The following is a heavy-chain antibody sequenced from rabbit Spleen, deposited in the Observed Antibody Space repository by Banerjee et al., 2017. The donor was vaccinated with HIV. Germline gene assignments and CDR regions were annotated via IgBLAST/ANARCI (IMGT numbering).Heavy chain of an antibody. V-gene: IGHV1S45*01. CDR3: PRFVATFAGYGYADL. J-gene: IGHJ4*01. Sequence: QEQLVESGGGLVQPEGSLTLTCTASGFTFRNYWICWVRQAPGKGLEWIGCIYTGSGGGTWYARWAKGRFSISKTSSTTVTLQMTSLTAADTATYFCPRFVATFAGYGYADLWGPGTLVTVS. D-gene: IGHD6-1*01. CDR2: IYTGSGGGT. CDR1: GFTFRNYW.